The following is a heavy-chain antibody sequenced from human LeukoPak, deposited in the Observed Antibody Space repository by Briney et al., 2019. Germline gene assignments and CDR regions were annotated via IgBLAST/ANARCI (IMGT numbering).Heavy chain of an antibody. D-gene: IGHD5-12*01. Sequence: GASLQISCRGSGSSFTSFWIGWVRPLPGKGLEWMGVIYPGDSDTRYSPSFQGQVTISADKSISTAYLQWSSLKASDTAMYYCARQSGYHDYWGQGTLVTVSS. CDR3: ARQSGYHDY. J-gene: IGHJ4*02. CDR2: IYPGDSDT. V-gene: IGHV5-51*01. CDR1: GSSFTSFW.